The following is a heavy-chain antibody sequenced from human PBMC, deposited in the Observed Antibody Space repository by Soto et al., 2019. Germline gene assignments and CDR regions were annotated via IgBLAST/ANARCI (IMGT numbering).Heavy chain of an antibody. V-gene: IGHV3-64D*06. D-gene: IGHD3-22*01. J-gene: IGHJ5*02. CDR1: EYPISSYA. CDR2: ISSNGGST. Sequence: RHSCSAWEYPISSYAMHRGSQDRGKGLEFVSAISSNGGSTYYADSVKGRFTISRDNSKNTLYLQMSSLRAEDTAVYYCVKGPWDDTMIIVVNRNLVDPWGQGTLVTFSS. CDR3: VKGPWDDTMIIVVNRNLVDP.